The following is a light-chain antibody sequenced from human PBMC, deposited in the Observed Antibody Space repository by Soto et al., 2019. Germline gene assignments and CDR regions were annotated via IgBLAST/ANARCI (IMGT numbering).Light chain of an antibody. CDR1: QSVSSSY. CDR2: GAS. J-gene: IGKJ4*01. CDR3: QQYGSSPPLT. Sequence: EIVLTQSPGTLSLSPGERATLSCRASQSVSSSYVAWYQQKPGQAPRHLIYGASSRATGIPDRFSGSGSGTDFTITISRLEPEDFALYYCQQYGSSPPLTFGGGTKVEIK. V-gene: IGKV3-20*01.